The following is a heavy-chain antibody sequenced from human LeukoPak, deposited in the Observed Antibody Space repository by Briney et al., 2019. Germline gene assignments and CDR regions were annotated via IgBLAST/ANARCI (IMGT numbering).Heavy chain of an antibody. CDR2: IWYDGSNK. V-gene: IGHV3-33*01. CDR3: ARDSDGSGSPDY. D-gene: IGHD3-10*01. J-gene: IGHJ4*02. CDR1: GFTFSSYG. Sequence: GGSLRLSCAASGFTFSSYGMHWVSQAPGKGLEWVAVIWYDGSNKYYADSVKGRFTISRDNSRNTLYLQMNSLRAEDTAVYYCARDSDGSGSPDYWGQGTLVTVSS.